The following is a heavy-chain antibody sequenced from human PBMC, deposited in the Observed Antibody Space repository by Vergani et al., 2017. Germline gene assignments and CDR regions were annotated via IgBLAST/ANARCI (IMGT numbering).Heavy chain of an antibody. V-gene: IGHV4-59*01. CDR1: GGSISSYY. J-gene: IGHJ5*02. Sequence: QVQLQESGPGLVKPSETLSLTCTVSGGSISSYYWSWIRQPPRKGLEWIGYIYYSGSPNYNPSLKSRVTISVDTSKNQFSLKLSSVTAADTAVYYCAREGGSGSLFDPWGQGTLVTVSS. CDR3: AREGGSGSLFDP. CDR2: IYYSGSP. D-gene: IGHD3-10*01.